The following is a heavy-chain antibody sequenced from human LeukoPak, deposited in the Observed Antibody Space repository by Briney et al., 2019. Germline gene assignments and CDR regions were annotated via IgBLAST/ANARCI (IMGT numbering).Heavy chain of an antibody. J-gene: IGHJ3*02. CDR1: GFTFSSYG. V-gene: IGHV3-30*03. CDR3: ARDGGSSWYRDAFDI. CDR2: ISYDGSNK. Sequence: PGGSLRLSCAASGFTFSSYGMHWVRQAPGKGLEWVAVISYDGSNKYYADSVKGRFTISRDNSKNTLYLQMNSLRAEDTAVYYCARDGGSSWYRDAFDIWGQGTMVTVSS. D-gene: IGHD6-13*01.